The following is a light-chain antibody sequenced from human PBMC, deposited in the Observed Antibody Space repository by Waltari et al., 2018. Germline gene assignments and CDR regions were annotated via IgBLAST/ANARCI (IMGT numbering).Light chain of an antibody. J-gene: IGKJ1*01. CDR2: RAS. Sequence: EIVMTQSPGTLFASPGERVILSCRASQSVGSNLAWYQQKPCQAPRLLIYRASTRATDIPGTFSGSGSGTGFTLTISSLQSEDFALYYCQQYYNWPRTFGQGTKVEIK. CDR3: QQYYNWPRT. CDR1: QSVGSN. V-gene: IGKV3-15*01.